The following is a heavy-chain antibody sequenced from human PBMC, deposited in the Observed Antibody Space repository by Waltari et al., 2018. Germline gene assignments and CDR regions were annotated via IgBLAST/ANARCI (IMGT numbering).Heavy chain of an antibody. CDR2: VHGTGKT. D-gene: IGHD2-15*01. Sequence: QLQLQESGPGLVKPSGTLSLTCAASGDSMSSTYWWSWVRRSPKKGLEWIGQVHGTGKTNYNPSFASRVTISLDTYNKQFSLKVTSATAADTAVYYCARDRGRGLYLDSWGPGTLVTVSP. CDR3: ARDRGRGLYLDS. V-gene: IGHV4-4*02. J-gene: IGHJ4*02. CDR1: GDSMSSTYW.